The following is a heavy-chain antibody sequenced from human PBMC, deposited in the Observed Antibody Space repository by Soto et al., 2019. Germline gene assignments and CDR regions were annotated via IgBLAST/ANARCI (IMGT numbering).Heavy chain of an antibody. J-gene: IGHJ5*02. CDR3: MRGHPSIYNH. D-gene: IGHD4-4*01. Sequence: GGSLRLSCAASGFTFSNYWMSWVHQAPGKGLEWVANIKEDGSERYYVDSVKGRFTISRDNAKNSLYLQMTSLRPEDTAVYYSMRGHPSIYNHWGQGTPVTVSS. CDR1: GFTFSNYW. CDR2: IKEDGSER. V-gene: IGHV3-7*01.